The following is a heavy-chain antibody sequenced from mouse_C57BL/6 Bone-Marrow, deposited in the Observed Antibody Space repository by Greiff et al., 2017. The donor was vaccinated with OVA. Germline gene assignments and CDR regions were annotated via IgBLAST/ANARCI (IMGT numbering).Heavy chain of an antibody. Sequence: QVQLQQPGAELVMPGASVKLSCKASGYTFTSYWMHWVKQRPGQGLEWIGEIDPSDSYTNYNQKFKGKSTLTVDKSSSTAYMQLSSLTSEDSAVYDCARGPYDYSWFAYWGQGTLVTVSA. J-gene: IGHJ3*01. D-gene: IGHD2-4*01. CDR2: IDPSDSYT. CDR1: GYTFTSYW. V-gene: IGHV1-69*01. CDR3: ARGPYDYSWFAY.